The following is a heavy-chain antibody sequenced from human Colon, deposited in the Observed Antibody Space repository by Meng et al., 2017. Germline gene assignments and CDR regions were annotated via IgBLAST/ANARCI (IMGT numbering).Heavy chain of an antibody. Sequence: QESVPGLVKPSGTLSLTCTVSGGSISSNNWWSWVRQSPGRGLEWIGEIYQSGSTNYSPSLKSRVTISLDKSKNQFSLKVSYMTAADTAVYFCARVPTTVDPFESWGQGTLVTVSS. CDR2: IYQSGST. CDR1: GGSISSNNW. CDR3: ARVPTTVDPFES. D-gene: IGHD4-23*01. J-gene: IGHJ4*02. V-gene: IGHV4-4*02.